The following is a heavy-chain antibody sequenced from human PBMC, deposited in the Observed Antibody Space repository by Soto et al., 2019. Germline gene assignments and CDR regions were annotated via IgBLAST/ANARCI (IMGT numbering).Heavy chain of an antibody. CDR3: ARDVGNIAYCGGDCYSLDY. CDR1: GYTFTGYY. CDR2: INPNSGGT. V-gene: IGHV1-2*04. J-gene: IGHJ4*02. Sequence: ASVKVSCKASGYTFTGYYMHWVRQAPGQGLEWMGWINPNSGGTNYAQKFQGWVTMTRDTSISPAYMELSRLRSDDTAVYYCARDVGNIAYCGGDCYSLDYWGQGTLVTVSS. D-gene: IGHD2-21*02.